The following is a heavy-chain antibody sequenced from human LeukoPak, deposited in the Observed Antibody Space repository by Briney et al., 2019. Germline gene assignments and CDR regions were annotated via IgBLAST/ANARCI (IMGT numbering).Heavy chain of an antibody. CDR1: GFTFSSYQ. Sequence: QSGGSLRLSCAASGFTFSSYQMNCVRQAPGKGLEWVSYITSSGRTMYYADSVRGRFTISRDNAKNSLYLEMNSLRAEDTAVYYCARDPEDGDIDYWGQGTLVTVSS. D-gene: IGHD5-24*01. J-gene: IGHJ4*02. V-gene: IGHV3-48*03. CDR3: ARDPEDGDIDY. CDR2: ITSSGRTM.